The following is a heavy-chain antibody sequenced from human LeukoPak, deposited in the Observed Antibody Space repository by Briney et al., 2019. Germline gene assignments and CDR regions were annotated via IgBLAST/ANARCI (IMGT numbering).Heavy chain of an antibody. CDR2: IYYSGST. CDR1: GGSISSSSYY. Sequence: PSETLSLTCTVSGGSISSSSYYWGWIRQPPGKGLEWIGSIYYSGSTYYNPSLKSRVTISVDTSKNQFSLKLSSVTAADTAVYYCARVVTYSGSYRGNYWGQGTLVTVSS. CDR3: ARVVTYSGSYRGNY. V-gene: IGHV4-39*07. J-gene: IGHJ4*02. D-gene: IGHD1-26*01.